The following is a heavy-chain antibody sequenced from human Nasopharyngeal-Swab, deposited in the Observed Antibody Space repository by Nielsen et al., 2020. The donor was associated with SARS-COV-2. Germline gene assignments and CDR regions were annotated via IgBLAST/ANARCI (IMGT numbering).Heavy chain of an antibody. Sequence: RQAPGKGLEWVGFIRSKAYGGTTEYAASVKGRFTISRDDSKSIAYLQMNSLKTEDTAVYYCTRHLGYCSGGSCYSVDAFDIWGQGTMVTVSS. CDR3: TRHLGYCSGGSCYSVDAFDI. D-gene: IGHD2-15*01. CDR2: IRSKAYGGTT. V-gene: IGHV3-49*02. J-gene: IGHJ3*02.